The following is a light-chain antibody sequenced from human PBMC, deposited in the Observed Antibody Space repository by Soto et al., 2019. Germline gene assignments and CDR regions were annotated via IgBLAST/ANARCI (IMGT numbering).Light chain of an antibody. Sequence: SVLAQPASLSGASGQSVPISCTGTSSDVGGYNHVSWYQQHPGKAPKLMIYDVSNRPSGVSNRFSGSKSGNTASLTISGLQAEDEADYYCSSYTSSSTSFGTGTKATV. CDR3: SSYTSSSTS. CDR2: DVS. V-gene: IGLV2-14*01. J-gene: IGLJ1*01. CDR1: SSDVGGYNH.